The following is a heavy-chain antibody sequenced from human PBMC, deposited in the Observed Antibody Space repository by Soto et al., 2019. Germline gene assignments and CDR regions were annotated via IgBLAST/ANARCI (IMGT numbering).Heavy chain of an antibody. CDR2: ISYDGSNK. Sequence: GGSLRLSCAASGFTFSSYGMHWVRQAPGKGLEWVAVISYDGSNKYYADSVKGRFTISRDNSKNTLYLQMNSLRAEDTAVYYCAKGAARRFDYWGQGTLVTVSS. D-gene: IGHD6-6*01. CDR1: GFTFSSYG. CDR3: AKGAARRFDY. V-gene: IGHV3-30*18. J-gene: IGHJ4*02.